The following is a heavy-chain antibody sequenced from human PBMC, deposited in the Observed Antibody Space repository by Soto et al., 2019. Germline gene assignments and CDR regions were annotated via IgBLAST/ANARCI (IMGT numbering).Heavy chain of an antibody. D-gene: IGHD3-10*01. V-gene: IGHV1-18*01. J-gene: IGHJ5*02. Sequence: QVQLVQSGAEVKKPGASVKVSCKASGYTFTSYGISWVRQAPGQGLEWMGWISAYNGNTNYAQKLQGRVTMTTDTSTSTVYMDLRSLRSADTALYYCARDPVVRGVIANWFDPWGQGTLVTVSS. CDR1: GYTFTSYG. CDR3: ARDPVVRGVIANWFDP. CDR2: ISAYNGNT.